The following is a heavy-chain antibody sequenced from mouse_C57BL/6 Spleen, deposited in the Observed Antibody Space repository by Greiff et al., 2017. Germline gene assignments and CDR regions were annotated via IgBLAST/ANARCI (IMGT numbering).Heavy chain of an antibody. CDR1: GFNIKDDY. Sequence: VQLQQSGAELVRPGASVKLSCTASGFNIKDDYMHWVKQRPEQGLEWIGWIDPENGDTEYASKFQGKATITADTSSNTAYLQLSSLTSEDTAVYYGTTSTVVDYWYFDVWGTGTTVTVSS. CDR3: TTSTVVDYWYFDV. V-gene: IGHV14-4*01. CDR2: IDPENGDT. J-gene: IGHJ1*03. D-gene: IGHD1-1*01.